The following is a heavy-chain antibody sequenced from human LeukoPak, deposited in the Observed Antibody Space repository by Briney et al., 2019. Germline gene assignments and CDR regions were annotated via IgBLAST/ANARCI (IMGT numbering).Heavy chain of an antibody. CDR2: SRNRAHSYTT. J-gene: IGHJ4*02. D-gene: IGHD3-10*01. Sequence: GGSLRLSCSVSGFTFSDHYMDWVRQAPGKGLDRVGRSRNRAHSYTTEYAASVKGRFTVSRADSENLLFLQMNSLKTDDTAVYYCVALIRGLGYWGQGTLVTVSS. CDR3: VALIRGLGY. V-gene: IGHV3-72*01. CDR1: GFTFSDHY.